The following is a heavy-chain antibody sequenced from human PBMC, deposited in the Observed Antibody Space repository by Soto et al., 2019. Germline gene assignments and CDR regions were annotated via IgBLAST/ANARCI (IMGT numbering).Heavy chain of an antibody. CDR1: GFSLSTSGVG. Sequence: QITLKESGPTLVKPTQTLTLTCTFSGFSLSTSGVGVGWIRQPPGKALEWLALIYWDDDKRYSPSLKSRLTITKDTSKNQVVLTMTDMDPVYTATYYCAHRSTYYDFWSGYRDNWFEPWGQGTLVTVSS. CDR2: IYWDDDK. V-gene: IGHV2-5*02. J-gene: IGHJ5*02. CDR3: AHRSTYYDFWSGYRDNWFEP. D-gene: IGHD3-3*01.